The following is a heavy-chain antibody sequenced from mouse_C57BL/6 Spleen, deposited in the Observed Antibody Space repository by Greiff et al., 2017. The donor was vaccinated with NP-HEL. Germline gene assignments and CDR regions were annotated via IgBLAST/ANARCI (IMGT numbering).Heavy chain of an antibody. CDR2: IFPGSGST. Sequence: VKLQESGPELVKPGASVKISCKASGYTFTDYYINWVKQRPGQGLEWIGWIFPGSGSTYYNEKFKGKATLTVDKSSSTASMLLSSLTSEDSAVYVCARGGIYYGYDVAYWGQGTLVTVSA. V-gene: IGHV1-75*01. CDR1: GYTFTDYY. J-gene: IGHJ3*01. D-gene: IGHD2-2*01. CDR3: ARGGIYYGYDVAY.